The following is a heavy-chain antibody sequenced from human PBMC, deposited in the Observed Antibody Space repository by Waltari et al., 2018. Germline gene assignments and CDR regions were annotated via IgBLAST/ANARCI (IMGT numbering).Heavy chain of an antibody. J-gene: IGHJ6*02. CDR3: AKDWQWLGYYYYGMDV. D-gene: IGHD6-19*01. CDR1: GFTFSSYG. CDR2: ISYDGSNK. V-gene: IGHV3-30*18. Sequence: QVQLVESGGGVVQPGRSLRLSCAASGFTFSSYGMHWVRQAPGKGLEWVAVISYDGSNKYYADSVKGRFTISRDNSKNTLYLQMNSLRAEDTAVYYCAKDWQWLGYYYYGMDVWGQGP.